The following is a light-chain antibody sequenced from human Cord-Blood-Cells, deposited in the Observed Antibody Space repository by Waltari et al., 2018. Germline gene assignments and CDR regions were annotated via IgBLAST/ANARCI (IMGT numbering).Light chain of an antibody. CDR3: QQSYSTPA. Sequence: DIQMTQSPSSLSASVGDRVTITCRASQSISSYLNWYQQKPGKAPKLLIYAASSLRSGVTSRFSGSGSGTDFTLTISSLQPEDFATYYCQQSYSTPAFGQGTRLEIK. J-gene: IGKJ5*01. V-gene: IGKV1-39*01. CDR2: AAS. CDR1: QSISSY.